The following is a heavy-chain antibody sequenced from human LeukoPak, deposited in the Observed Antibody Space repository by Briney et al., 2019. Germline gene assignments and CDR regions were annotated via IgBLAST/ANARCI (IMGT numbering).Heavy chain of an antibody. CDR3: ARDGDAYYDFWSDHTGWFDP. V-gene: IGHV4-61*02. CDR2: IYTSGST. CDR1: GGSISSGSYY. D-gene: IGHD3-3*01. Sequence: SETLSLTCTVSGGSISSGSYYWSWIRQPAGKGLEWIGRIYTSGSTNYNPSLKSRVTISVDTSKNQFSLKLSSVTAADTAVYYCARDGDAYYDFWSDHTGWFDPWGQGTLVTVSS. J-gene: IGHJ5*02.